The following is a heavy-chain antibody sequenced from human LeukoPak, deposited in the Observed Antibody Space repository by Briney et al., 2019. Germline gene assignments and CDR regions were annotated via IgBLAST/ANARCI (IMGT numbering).Heavy chain of an antibody. CDR1: GFTFSSYS. D-gene: IGHD6-13*01. Sequence: GRSLRLSCAASGFTFSSYSMNWVRQAPGKGLEWVSYISSGSTTIYYADSVKGRFTISRDNAKNSLYLQMNSLRAEETAVYYCARGRQQLAPVDYWGQGALVTVSS. CDR3: ARGRQQLAPVDY. CDR2: ISSGSTTI. J-gene: IGHJ4*02. V-gene: IGHV3-48*01.